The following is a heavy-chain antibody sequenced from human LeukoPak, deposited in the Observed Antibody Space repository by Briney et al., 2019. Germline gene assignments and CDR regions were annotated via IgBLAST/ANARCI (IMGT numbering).Heavy chain of an antibody. D-gene: IGHD1-7*01. Sequence: ASVKVSCKASGYTFTSYDINWVRQAPGQGLEWMGWMNPNSGNTGYTQKFQGRVTMTRNTSISTAYMELSSLRSEDTAVYYCASTDSITGTTSSGFDRWGQGTLVTVSS. CDR2: MNPNSGNT. CDR3: ASTDSITGTTSSGFDR. J-gene: IGHJ5*02. CDR1: GYTFTSYD. V-gene: IGHV1-8*01.